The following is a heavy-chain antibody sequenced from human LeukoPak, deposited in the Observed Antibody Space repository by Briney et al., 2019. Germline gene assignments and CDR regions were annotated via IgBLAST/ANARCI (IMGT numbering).Heavy chain of an antibody. CDR1: GYTVTSYG. V-gene: IGHV1-18*01. D-gene: IGHD3-22*01. Sequence: GASVKVSCKASGYTVTSYGISWVRQAPGEGLEWMGWISAYNGNTNYAQKLQGRVTMTTDTSTSTAYMELRSLRSDDTAVYYCALLAYKYDSSGYYLGYWGQGTLVTVSS. J-gene: IGHJ4*02. CDR2: ISAYNGNT. CDR3: ALLAYKYDSSGYYLGY.